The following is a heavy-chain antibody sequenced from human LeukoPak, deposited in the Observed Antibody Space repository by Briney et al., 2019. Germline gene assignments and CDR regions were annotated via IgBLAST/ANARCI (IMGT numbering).Heavy chain of an antibody. CDR3: ARLDISSWDVDY. CDR2: INPSGGST. V-gene: IGHV1-46*01. Sequence: ASVKVSCKASGGTFSSYAISWVRQAPGQGLEWMGIINPSGGSTSYAQRFQGRVTMTRDTSTSTVYMELSSLRSEDTAVYYCARLDISSWDVDYWGQGTLVTVSS. J-gene: IGHJ4*02. CDR1: GGTFSSYA. D-gene: IGHD6-13*01.